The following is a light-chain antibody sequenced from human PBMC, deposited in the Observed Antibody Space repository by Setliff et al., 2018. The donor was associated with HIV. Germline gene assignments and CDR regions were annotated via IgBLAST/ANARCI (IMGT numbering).Light chain of an antibody. CDR3: CSYTSSLTYV. V-gene: IGLV2-14*03. J-gene: IGLJ1*01. CDR2: DVT. CDR1: SSDVGSYNF. Sequence: QSVLTQPASVSGSPGQSITLSCTGTSSDVGSYNFVSWYQQHPGRAPKLMIYDVTKRPSGVSDRFSGSKSGNTASLTISELQTEDEADYYCCSYTSSLTYVFGTGTKVTVL.